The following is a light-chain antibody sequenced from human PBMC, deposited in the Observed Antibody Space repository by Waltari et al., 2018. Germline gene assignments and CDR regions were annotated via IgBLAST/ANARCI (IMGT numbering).Light chain of an antibody. CDR2: WAS. V-gene: IGKV4-1*01. CDR3: QQYFRSPQT. J-gene: IGKJ2*01. Sequence: DIVMTQSPDSLAVSLGERATIKCKSSESLLHNVNNKNDLAWYQQRPGQPPRLLVYWASTRESGVSDRFTGSGSATDFSLTINSLQAADVAVYYCQQYFRSPQTFGQGTKLEIK. CDR1: ESLLHNVNNKND.